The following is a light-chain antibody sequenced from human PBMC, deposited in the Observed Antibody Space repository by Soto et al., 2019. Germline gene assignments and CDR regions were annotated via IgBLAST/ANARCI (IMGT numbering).Light chain of an antibody. CDR3: QQYYSYPRT. Sequence: EIVMTQSPATLSLSPGERATLSCRASQSVGNSLAWYQLKPGQVPRLLIFDTYTRATGTPARFSGSGSGAEFTLTISSLQSEDFATYYCQQYYSYPRTFGQGTKVEIK. V-gene: IGKV3-15*01. CDR1: QSVGNS. J-gene: IGKJ1*01. CDR2: DTY.